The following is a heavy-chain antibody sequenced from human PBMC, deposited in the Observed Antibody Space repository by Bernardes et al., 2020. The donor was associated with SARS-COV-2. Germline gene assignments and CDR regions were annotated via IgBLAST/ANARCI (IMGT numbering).Heavy chain of an antibody. CDR1: GFAFSSYG. V-gene: IGHV3-23*01. J-gene: IGHJ3*02. CDR2: IDDDGDK. CDR3: AKSQPLNLWKSEDFDI. Sequence: GGSLRLSCAASGFAFSSYGMSWVRQAPGKGLEWVSGIDDDGDKYYADSVKGRFTISRDSSKNSLYLQMNSLRPEDTAIYYCAKSQPLNLWKSEDFDIWGQGTMVTVSS. D-gene: IGHD3-3*01.